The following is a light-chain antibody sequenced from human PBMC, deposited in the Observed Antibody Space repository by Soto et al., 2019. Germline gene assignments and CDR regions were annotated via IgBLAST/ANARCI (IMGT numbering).Light chain of an antibody. Sequence: EIVLTQSPGPLSLSPGERATLSCRASQSVSNNYLAWYQQKPGQAPRLLIYGASNRATGIPVRFSGSGSETEFTLTITSLQSEDFGLYYCHQYNNWPWTFGQGTKVEIK. J-gene: IGKJ1*01. CDR2: GAS. CDR3: HQYNNWPWT. V-gene: IGKV3-15*01. CDR1: QSVSNN.